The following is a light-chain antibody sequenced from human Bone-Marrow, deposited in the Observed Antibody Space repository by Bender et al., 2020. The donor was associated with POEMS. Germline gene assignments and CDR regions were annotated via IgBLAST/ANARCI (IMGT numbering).Light chain of an antibody. CDR1: VLTKKY. J-gene: IGLJ3*02. V-gene: IGLV3-10*01. CDR3: YSTDSSGGV. Sequence: SYELTQPSSVSVSPGQTVRITCSGDVLTKKYVRWFQQKSGQAPVLVIYDDNKRPAEIPERFSGSSSGTMATLTISGAQVEDEGDYYCYSTDSSGGVFGGGTKLTVL. CDR2: DDN.